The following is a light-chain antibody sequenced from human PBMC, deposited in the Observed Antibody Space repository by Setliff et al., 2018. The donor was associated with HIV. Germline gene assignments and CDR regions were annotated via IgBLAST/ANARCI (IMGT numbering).Light chain of an antibody. J-gene: IGLJ1*01. V-gene: IGLV2-23*02. CDR2: EVN. Sequence: QSALTQPPSVSGSPGQSIIISCTGTTSDIGSYNRVSWYQQRPGTAPKLIIYEVNKRHSGVSNRFPGPKSGTTASLAISGLQADDEADYYCCSYAGSNIFVVFGSGTNVTVL. CDR1: TSDIGSYNR. CDR3: CSYAGSNIFVV.